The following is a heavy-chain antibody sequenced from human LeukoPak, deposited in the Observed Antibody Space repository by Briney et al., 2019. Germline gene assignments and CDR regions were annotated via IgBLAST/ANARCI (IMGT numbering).Heavy chain of an antibody. CDR2: ISYDGSNK. V-gene: IGHV3-30-3*01. Sequence: GGSLRLSCAASGFTFSSYAMHWVRQAPGKGLEWVAVISYDGSNKYYADSVKGRFTIPRDNSKNTLYLQMNSLRAEDTAVYYCARAGVVITVFDYWGQGTLVTVSS. J-gene: IGHJ4*02. CDR1: GFTFSSYA. D-gene: IGHD3-3*01. CDR3: ARAGVVITVFDY.